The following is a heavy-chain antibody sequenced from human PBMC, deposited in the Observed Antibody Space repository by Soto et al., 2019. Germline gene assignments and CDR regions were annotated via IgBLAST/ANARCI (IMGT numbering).Heavy chain of an antibody. Sequence: SVKVSCKASGYTFTSYGISWVRQAPGQGLEWMGWISAYNGNTNYAQKLQGRVTMTTDTSTSTAYMELRSLRSDDTAVYYCARVRFSIAARQYYYYGMDVWGQGTTVTVS. V-gene: IGHV1-18*04. D-gene: IGHD6-6*01. J-gene: IGHJ6*02. CDR3: ARVRFSIAARQYYYYGMDV. CDR1: GYTFTSYG. CDR2: ISAYNGNT.